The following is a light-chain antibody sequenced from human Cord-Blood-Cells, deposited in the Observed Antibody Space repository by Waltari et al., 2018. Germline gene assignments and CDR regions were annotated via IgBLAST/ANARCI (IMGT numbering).Light chain of an antibody. CDR2: DVS. J-gene: IGLJ3*02. Sequence: QSALTQPASVSGSPGQSITISCTGTSSDVGGYNSVSWYQQHPGKAPKLTIYDVSKRPSGVSNRFSGSKSGNTASLTISGLQAEDEADYYCSSYTSSSTWVFGGGTKLTVL. V-gene: IGLV2-14*01. CDR3: SSYTSSSTWV. CDR1: SSDVGGYNS.